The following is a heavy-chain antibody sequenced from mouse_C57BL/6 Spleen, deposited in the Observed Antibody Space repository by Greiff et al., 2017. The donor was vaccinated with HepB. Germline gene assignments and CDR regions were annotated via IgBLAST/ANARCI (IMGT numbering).Heavy chain of an antibody. CDR2: IYWDDDK. CDR1: GFSLSTSGMG. CDR3: ARKFYDDDRYAMDY. Sequence: VKLMESGPGILQSSQTLSLTCSFSGFSLSTSGMGVSWIRQPSGKGLEWLAHIYWDDDKRYNPSLKSRLTISKDTSRNQVFLKITSVDTADTATYYCARKFYDDDRYAMDYWGQGTSVTVSS. D-gene: IGHD2-4*01. J-gene: IGHJ4*01. V-gene: IGHV8-12*01.